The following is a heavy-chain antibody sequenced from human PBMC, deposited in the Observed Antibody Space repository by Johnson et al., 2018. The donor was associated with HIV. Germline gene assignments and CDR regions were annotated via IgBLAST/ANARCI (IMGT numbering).Heavy chain of an antibody. CDR1: GFTFRSYA. CDR2: ITYDGSNK. V-gene: IGHV3-30-3*01. D-gene: IGHD3-10*01. Sequence: QVQLVESGGGVMQPGKSLRLSCEASGFTFRSYAMHWVRQAPGKGLEWVAVITYDGSNKYYADSVKGRFTISRDNSKNPLYLQMTSLRAEDTAVYYCARDPKRSGSYYKDAFDIWGQGTMVTVSS. CDR3: ARDPKRSGSYYKDAFDI. J-gene: IGHJ3*02.